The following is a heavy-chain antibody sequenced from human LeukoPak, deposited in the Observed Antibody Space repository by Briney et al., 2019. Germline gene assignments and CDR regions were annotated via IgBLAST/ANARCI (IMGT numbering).Heavy chain of an antibody. Sequence: SETLSLTCTVSGYSISSGYYWGWIRQPPGKGLEWIGSIYHSGSTYYNPSLKSRLTISVDTSKNQFSLRLRSVTAADTAVYYCARGRYYGSGSYSPEDYWGQGTLVTVSS. V-gene: IGHV4-38-2*02. CDR3: ARGRYYGSGSYSPEDY. D-gene: IGHD3-10*01. CDR2: IYHSGST. CDR1: GYSISSGYY. J-gene: IGHJ4*02.